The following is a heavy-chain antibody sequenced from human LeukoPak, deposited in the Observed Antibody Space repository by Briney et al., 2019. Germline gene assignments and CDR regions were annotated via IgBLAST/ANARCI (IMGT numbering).Heavy chain of an antibody. V-gene: IGHV3-48*01. CDR2: ISSTGGTI. CDR3: AKDIVLMVYAIHYYMDV. D-gene: IGHD2-8*01. J-gene: IGHJ6*03. Sequence: GGSLRLSCAASGFTFRNYLMNWVRQAPGKGLEWVSFISSTGGTIYYADSVKGRFTISRDNSKNTLYLQMNSLRAEDTAVYYCAKDIVLMVYAIHYYMDVWGKGTTVTVSS. CDR1: GFTFRNYL.